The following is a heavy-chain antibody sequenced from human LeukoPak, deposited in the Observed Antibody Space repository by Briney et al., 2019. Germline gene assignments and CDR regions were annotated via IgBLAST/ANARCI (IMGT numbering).Heavy chain of an antibody. Sequence: GGSLRLSCAASGFTFSSYAMHWVRQAPGKGLEYVSAISSNGGSTYYANSVKGRFTISRDNSKNTLYLQMGSLRAGDMAVYYCARVGYTSYYYYGMDVWGQGTTVTVSS. CDR3: ARVGYTSYYYYGMDV. CDR2: ISSNGGST. V-gene: IGHV3-64*01. J-gene: IGHJ6*02. D-gene: IGHD6-13*01. CDR1: GFTFSSYA.